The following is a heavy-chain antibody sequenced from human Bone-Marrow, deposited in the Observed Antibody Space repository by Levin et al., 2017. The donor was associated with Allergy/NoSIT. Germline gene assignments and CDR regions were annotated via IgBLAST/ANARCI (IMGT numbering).Heavy chain of an antibody. V-gene: IGHV4-34*01. CDR3: AKSGYSGYEYDY. Sequence: SQTLSLTCAVYGGSFSGYYWSWIRQPPGKGLEWIGEINHSGSTNYNPSLKSRVTISVDTSKNQFSLKLSSVTAADTAVYYCAKSGYSGYEYDYWGQGTLVTVSS. CDR1: GGSFSGYY. CDR2: INHSGST. J-gene: IGHJ4*02. D-gene: IGHD5-12*01.